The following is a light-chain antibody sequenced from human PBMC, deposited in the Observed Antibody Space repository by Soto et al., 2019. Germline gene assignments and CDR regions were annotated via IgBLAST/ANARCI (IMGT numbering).Light chain of an antibody. V-gene: IGLV2-8*01. CDR1: TSDLGDYDY. CDR3: SSYAGSNNLI. J-gene: IGLJ2*01. CDR2: EVS. Sequence: QSALTQPPSASGSPGQSVTISCSGTTSDLGDYDYVSWYQQHPGKDPRLKIYEVSERPSGVPDRFSGSKSGNTASLTVTGLQAEDEGDYYCSSYAGSNNLIFGGGTKLTVL.